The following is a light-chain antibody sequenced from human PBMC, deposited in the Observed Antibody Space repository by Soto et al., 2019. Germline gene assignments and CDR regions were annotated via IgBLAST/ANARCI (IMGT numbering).Light chain of an antibody. V-gene: IGKV1-17*01. J-gene: IGKJ1*01. CDR3: QQYERYST. CDR2: AAS. CDR1: QVITND. Sequence: IQMTQSPSSLSASVGDRLSITCRASQVITNDLGWYQQKPGKAPKRLIYAASTLQSGVPSRFSGSGFGTEFTLTISGLQPEDSATYYCQQYERYSTFGQGTKVDIK.